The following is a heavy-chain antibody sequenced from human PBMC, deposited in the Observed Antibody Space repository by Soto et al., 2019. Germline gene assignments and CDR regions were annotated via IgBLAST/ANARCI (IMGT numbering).Heavy chain of an antibody. Sequence: QVQLVESGGGVVQPGRSLRLSCAASGFTFRSYGMHWVRQAPGKGLEWVAVIWYDGSNKYYADSVKGRFTISRDNSKNTLYLHMNSLRAEDTAVYYCARDHCSSTSCYVGGGYYYYYYMDVWGKGTTVTVSS. CDR1: GFTFRSYG. CDR2: IWYDGSNK. CDR3: ARDHCSSTSCYVGGGYYYYYYMDV. V-gene: IGHV3-33*01. D-gene: IGHD2-2*01. J-gene: IGHJ6*03.